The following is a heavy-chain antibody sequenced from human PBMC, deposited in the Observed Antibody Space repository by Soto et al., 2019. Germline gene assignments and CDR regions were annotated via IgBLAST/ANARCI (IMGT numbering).Heavy chain of an antibody. D-gene: IGHD6-19*01. CDR3: ARVWGSGWDADY. CDR1: GFTFNTYT. Sequence: GGSLRLSCAASGFTFNTYTMNWVRQAPGKGLEWVSSISSSSSYIYYADSVKGRFTISRDNAKNSLYLQMNSLRAEDTAVYYCARVWGSGWDADYWGQGTLVTVSS. V-gene: IGHV3-21*01. CDR2: ISSSSSYI. J-gene: IGHJ4*02.